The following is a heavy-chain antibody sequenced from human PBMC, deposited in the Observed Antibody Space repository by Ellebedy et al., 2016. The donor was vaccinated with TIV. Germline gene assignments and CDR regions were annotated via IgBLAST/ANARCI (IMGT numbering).Heavy chain of an antibody. CDR3: AGQVTDMNWYFDL. V-gene: IGHV3-53*01. J-gene: IGHJ2*01. CDR2: IYSGTAT. CDR1: GFTVSSKY. D-gene: IGHD2-21*02. Sequence: GESLKISCAATGFTVSSKYMSWVRQAPGKGLEWVSVIYSGTATYYVDSVKGRFTISRDNSKNTRFLRMNSLRAEDTAVYYCAGQVTDMNWYFDLWGRGTLVTVSS.